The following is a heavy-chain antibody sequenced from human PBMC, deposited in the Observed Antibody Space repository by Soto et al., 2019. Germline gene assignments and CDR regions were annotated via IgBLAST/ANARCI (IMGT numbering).Heavy chain of an antibody. CDR3: ACSLLVGYGLEGESD. J-gene: IGHJ4*02. CDR2: ISAYNGNT. Sequence: QVQLVQSGAEVKKPGASVKVSCKASGYTFTSYGISWVRQAPGQGLEWMGWISAYNGNTNYAQKLQGRVTMTTDTSTRTAYMELRRLRSDDTAVYYCACSLLVGYGLEGESDWGQGTLVTVSS. V-gene: IGHV1-18*01. CDR1: GYTFTSYG. D-gene: IGHD5-18*01.